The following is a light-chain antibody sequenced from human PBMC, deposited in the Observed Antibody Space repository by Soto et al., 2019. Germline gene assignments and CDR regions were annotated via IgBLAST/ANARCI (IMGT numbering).Light chain of an antibody. V-gene: IGKV3-11*01. Sequence: EVVVTQSPDTLSLSPGETATLSCRARQSVSSSVAWYQHKPGQSPRLVVYSGDKRAPGIPPRFSGSGSGTDVTLTISSLESDDFAIYYCQQRYSWLRAFGPGTKVEVK. CDR1: QSVSSS. CDR2: SGD. CDR3: QQRYSWLRA. J-gene: IGKJ1*01.